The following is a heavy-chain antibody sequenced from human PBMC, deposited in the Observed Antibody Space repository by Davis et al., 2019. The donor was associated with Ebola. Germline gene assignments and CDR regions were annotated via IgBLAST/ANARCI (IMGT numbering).Heavy chain of an antibody. J-gene: IGHJ6*02. CDR2: ISGSGGST. CDR1: EFTFSSYA. CDR3: AKARGSYGYVYYYGMDV. D-gene: IGHD5-18*01. Sequence: SLNISCAASEFTFSSYAMSWVRQAPGKVLEWVSAISGSGGSTYYADSVKGGFTISRDTSKTTLYLQMNSLRAEDTAVYYCAKARGSYGYVYYYGMDVWGQGTTVTVSS. V-gene: IGHV3-23*01.